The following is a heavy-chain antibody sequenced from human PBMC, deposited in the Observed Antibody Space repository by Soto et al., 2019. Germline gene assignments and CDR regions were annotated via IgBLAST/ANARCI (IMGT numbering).Heavy chain of an antibody. J-gene: IGHJ6*02. V-gene: IGHV1-69*01. D-gene: IGHD2-2*01. CDR1: GGTFSRHA. CDR3: ASLAMSRGYYGMDV. Sequence: QVQLVQSGAEVRKPGSSVKVSCKASGGTFSRHAISWVRQAPGQGLEWMGGIIPIFGTANHAQKFQGRVTIIADESTSTVYMELSSLRSEDTAIYYCASLAMSRGYYGMDVWGQGTTVTVSS. CDR2: IIPIFGTA.